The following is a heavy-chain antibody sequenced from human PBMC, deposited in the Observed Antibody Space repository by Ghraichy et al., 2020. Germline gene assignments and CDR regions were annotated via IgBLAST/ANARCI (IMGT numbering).Heavy chain of an antibody. Sequence: GESLNISCAASGFTFSVYYIHWVRQAPGKGLVWVSHISGDGSITRYADSVRGRFTISRDNAKNTLFLQMNSLRAEDTAVYYCARDPGRGGDLHDWGQGTLVTVSS. CDR1: GFTFSVYY. CDR3: ARDPGRGGDLHD. D-gene: IGHD2-21*02. V-gene: IGHV3-74*01. J-gene: IGHJ4*02. CDR2: ISGDGSIT.